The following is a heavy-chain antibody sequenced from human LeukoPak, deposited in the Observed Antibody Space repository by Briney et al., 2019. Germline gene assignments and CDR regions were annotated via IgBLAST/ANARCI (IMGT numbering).Heavy chain of an antibody. J-gene: IGHJ4*02. CDR2: IYSGGST. CDR1: GFTVSSNY. D-gene: IGHD3-10*01. CDR3: ARAQSYGSGSKGIDY. V-gene: IGHV3-66*01. Sequence: GGSLRLSCAASGFTVSSNYMSWVRQAPGKGLEWVSVIYSGGSTYYADSVKGRFTISRDNSKNTLYLQMNSLRAEDTAVYYCARAQSYGSGSKGIDYWGQGTLVTVSS.